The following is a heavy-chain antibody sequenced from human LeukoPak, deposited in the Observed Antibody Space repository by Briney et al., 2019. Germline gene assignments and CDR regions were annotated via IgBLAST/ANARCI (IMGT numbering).Heavy chain of an antibody. CDR3: ARSLDSSSYYYYYGMDV. CDR1: GYTFTSYD. D-gene: IGHD6-6*01. J-gene: IGHJ6*02. V-gene: IGHV1-8*01. CDR2: MNPNSGNT. Sequence: ASVKVSCKASGYTFTSYDINWVRQATGQGLEWMGWMNPNSGNTGYARKFQGRVTMTRNTSISTAYMELSSLRSEDTAVYYCARSLDSSSYYYYYGMDVWGQGTTVTVSS.